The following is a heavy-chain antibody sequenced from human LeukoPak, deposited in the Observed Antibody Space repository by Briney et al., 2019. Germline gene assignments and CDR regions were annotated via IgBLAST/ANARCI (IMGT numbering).Heavy chain of an antibody. V-gene: IGHV4-39*01. D-gene: IGHD1-1*01. CDR1: GDSISSSSYY. J-gene: IGHJ4*02. Sequence: SPSETLSLTCTVSGDSISSSSYYWGWIRQPPGKGLEWIGSIFYSGSTYYNPTLGRRITISVDTSKNQFSLKQSSVTAADTAVFYCARHLITAAAGTLGNYFDYWGQGTLVTVSS. CDR2: IFYSGST. CDR3: ARHLITAAAGTLGNYFDY.